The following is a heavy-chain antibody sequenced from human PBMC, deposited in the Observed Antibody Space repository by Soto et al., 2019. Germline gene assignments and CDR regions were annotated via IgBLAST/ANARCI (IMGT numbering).Heavy chain of an antibody. D-gene: IGHD6-19*01. CDR3: AKEPSSGWYWAINWFDP. V-gene: IGHV3-30*18. CDR1: GFTFSSYG. Sequence: QVQLVESGGGVVQPGRSLRLSCAASGFTFSSYGMHWVRQAPGKGLEWVAVISYDGSNKYYADSVKGRFTISRDNSKNTLYLQMNSLRAEDTAVYYCAKEPSSGWYWAINWFDPWGHATLVTVSS. J-gene: IGHJ5*02. CDR2: ISYDGSNK.